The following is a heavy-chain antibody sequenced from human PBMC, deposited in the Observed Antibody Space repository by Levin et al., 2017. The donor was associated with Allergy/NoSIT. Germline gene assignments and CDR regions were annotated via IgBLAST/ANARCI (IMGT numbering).Heavy chain of an antibody. CDR3: APVIDSGFDY. D-gene: IGHD1-26*01. CDR2: ISSGGGTI. Sequence: GGSLRLSCAASGFTFSGHYMSWIRQAPGKGLEWVSYISSGGGTIFYADSVKGRFTISRDNAKNSLYLQMNSLRAEDTAVYYCAPVIDSGFDYWGQGTLVTVSS. V-gene: IGHV3-11*01. CDR1: GFTFSGHY. J-gene: IGHJ4*02.